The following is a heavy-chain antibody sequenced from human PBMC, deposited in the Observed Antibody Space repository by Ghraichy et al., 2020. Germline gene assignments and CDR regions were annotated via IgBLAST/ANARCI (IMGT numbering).Heavy chain of an antibody. Sequence: SETLSLTCAVYGGSFSGYYWSWIRQPPGKGLEWIGEINHSGSTNYNPSLKSRVTISVATSKNQFSLKLSSVTAADTAGYYCARAPVFDFWSGYYKKGYNWFDPWGQGTLVTVSS. CDR3: ARAPVFDFWSGYYKKGYNWFDP. J-gene: IGHJ5*02. V-gene: IGHV4-34*01. CDR2: INHSGST. D-gene: IGHD3-3*01. CDR1: GGSFSGYY.